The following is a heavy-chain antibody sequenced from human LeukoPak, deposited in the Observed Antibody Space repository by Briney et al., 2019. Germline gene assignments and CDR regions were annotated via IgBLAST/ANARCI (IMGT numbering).Heavy chain of an antibody. CDR1: GFTFSSYS. Sequence: GGSLRLSCAASGFTFSSYSMMWVRQAPGKGLEWVSYISSSGSIRYYADSVKGRFTISRDNAKNSLYLQMNSLRAEDTAVYYCARETDSTLFDYWGQGTLVTVSS. J-gene: IGHJ4*02. CDR3: ARETDSTLFDY. CDR2: ISSSGSIR. D-gene: IGHD2-2*01. V-gene: IGHV3-48*04.